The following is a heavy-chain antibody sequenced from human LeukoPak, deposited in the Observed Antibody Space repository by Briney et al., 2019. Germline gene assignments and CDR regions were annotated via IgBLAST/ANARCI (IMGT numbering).Heavy chain of an antibody. CDR3: ARMAQPTVVTRWFDP. V-gene: IGHV5-51*01. J-gene: IGHJ5*02. CDR1: GYSVTSYW. CDR2: IYPGDSDT. D-gene: IGHD4-23*01. Sequence: GESLKISCKGSGYSVTSYWIGWVRQMPGKGLEWMGIIYPGDSDTRYSPSFQGQVTISAHKSISTAYLQWSSLKASDTAMYYCARMAQPTVVTRWFDPWGQGTLVTVSS.